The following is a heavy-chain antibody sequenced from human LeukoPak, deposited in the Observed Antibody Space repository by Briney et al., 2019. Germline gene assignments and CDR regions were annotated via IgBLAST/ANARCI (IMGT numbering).Heavy chain of an antibody. D-gene: IGHD6-6*01. CDR2: ISAYNGNT. CDR1: GYTFTSYD. CDR3: ARSHSSSWREYYYYYYYMDV. V-gene: IGHV1-18*01. J-gene: IGHJ6*03. Sequence: ASVKVSCKASGYTFTSYDINWVRQAPGQGLEWMGWISAYNGNTNYAQKLQGRVTMTTDTSTSTAYMELRSLRSDDTAVYYCARSHSSSWREYYYYYYYMDVWGKGTTVTASS.